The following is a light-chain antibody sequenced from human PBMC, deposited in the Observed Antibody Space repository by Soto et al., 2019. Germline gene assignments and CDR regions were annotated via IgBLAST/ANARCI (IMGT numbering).Light chain of an antibody. CDR1: QSVSSSY. V-gene: IGKV3-20*01. CDR2: GAS. CDR3: QQYGSPHT. Sequence: EIVLTQSPGTVSLSPGERATLSCRASQSVSSSYLAWYQQKPGQAPRLLIYGASSRATGIPDRFSGSGSGTDFTLTISRLEPEEFAVYYCQQYGSPHTFGGGTKVEIK. J-gene: IGKJ4*01.